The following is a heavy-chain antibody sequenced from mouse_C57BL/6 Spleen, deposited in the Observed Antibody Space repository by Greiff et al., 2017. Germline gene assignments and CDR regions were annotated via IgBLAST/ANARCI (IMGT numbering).Heavy chain of an antibody. CDR1: GYSFTGYY. J-gene: IGHJ1*03. D-gene: IGHD1-1*01. V-gene: IGHV1-43*01. CDR2: INPSTGGT. Sequence: EVQLQQSGPELVKPGASVKISCKASGYSFTGYYMHWVKQSSEKSLEWIGEINPSTGGTSYNQKFKGKATLTVDKSSSTAYMQLKSLTSEDSAVYYCARSGGSSYFDVWGTGTTVTVSS. CDR3: ARSGGSSYFDV.